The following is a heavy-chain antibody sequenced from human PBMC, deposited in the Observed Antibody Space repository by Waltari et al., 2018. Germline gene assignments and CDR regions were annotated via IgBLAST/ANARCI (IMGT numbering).Heavy chain of an antibody. J-gene: IGHJ4*02. D-gene: IGHD5-18*01. CDR2: INHSGST. CDR1: GGSFSGYY. CDR3: ARGRGGYSNPH. Sequence: QVQLQQWGAGLLKPSETLSLTCAVYGGSFSGYYWSWIRQPPGKGLEWIGEINHSGSTNYNPSLKSRVTISVDTSKNQVSLKLSAGTAADTAVYYCARGRGGYSNPHWGQGTLVTVSS. V-gene: IGHV4-34*01.